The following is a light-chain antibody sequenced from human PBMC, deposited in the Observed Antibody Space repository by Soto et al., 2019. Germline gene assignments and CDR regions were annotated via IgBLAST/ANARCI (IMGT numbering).Light chain of an antibody. Sequence: QSALTQPASVSGSPGQSITISCTGTSSDVGGYNFVSWYQHHPGKTPKLIIYDVNNRPSGVSNRFSGSKSCNTASLTNSGLQAEDEADYYCTSYTTSSTYVFGPGTKVTVL. CDR1: SSDVGGYNF. V-gene: IGLV2-14*03. CDR2: DVN. CDR3: TSYTTSSTYV. J-gene: IGLJ1*01.